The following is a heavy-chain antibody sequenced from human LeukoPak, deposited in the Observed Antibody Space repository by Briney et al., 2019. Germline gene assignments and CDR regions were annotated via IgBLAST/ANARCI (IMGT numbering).Heavy chain of an antibody. CDR1: GVSFSGYY. Sequence: SETLSLTCAVYGVSFSGYYWSWIRQPPGKGLEWIGEINHSGSTNYNPSLKSRVTISVDTSKNQFSLKLSSVTAADTAVYYCARYCSSTSCPNYYYSYYGMDVWGQGTTVTVSS. V-gene: IGHV4-34*01. D-gene: IGHD2-2*01. J-gene: IGHJ6*02. CDR2: INHSGST. CDR3: ARYCSSTSCPNYYYSYYGMDV.